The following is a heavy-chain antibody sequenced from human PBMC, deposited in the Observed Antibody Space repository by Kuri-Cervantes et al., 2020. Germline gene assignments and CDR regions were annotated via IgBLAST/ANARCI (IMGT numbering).Heavy chain of an antibody. CDR2: ISYDGSNK. Sequence: GESLKISCAASGFTFSSYGMHWVRQAPGKGLEWVAVISYDGSNKYYADSLKGRFTISRDNSKNTLYLQMNSLKAEDTAVYYCAKDLDRGLLWFGELPWNWFDPWGQGTLVTVSS. D-gene: IGHD3-10*01. CDR1: GFTFSSYG. V-gene: IGHV3-30*18. J-gene: IGHJ5*02. CDR3: AKDLDRGLLWFGELPWNWFDP.